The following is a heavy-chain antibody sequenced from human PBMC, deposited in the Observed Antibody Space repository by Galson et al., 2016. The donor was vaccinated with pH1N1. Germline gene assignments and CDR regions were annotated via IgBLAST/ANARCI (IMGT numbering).Heavy chain of an antibody. J-gene: IGHJ4*02. CDR3: ARRDKYSDTSGFQN. D-gene: IGHD3-22*01. CDR1: GGAFSAYA. V-gene: IGHV1-69*06. CDR2: IIPIFGTP. Sequence: SVKVSCKASGGAFSAYAISWVRQAPGQGLEWIGGIIPIFGTPNHAQKSQGRVTITADKSTSTHYMELSSLRSEDTAIYYCARRDKYSDTSGFQNWGQGTLVTVSS.